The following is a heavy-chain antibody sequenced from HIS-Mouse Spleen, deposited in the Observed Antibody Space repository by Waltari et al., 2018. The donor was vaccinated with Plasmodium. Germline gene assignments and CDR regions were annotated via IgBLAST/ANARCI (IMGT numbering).Heavy chain of an antibody. CDR2: IKQDGSEK. CDR3: ASSWYWYFDL. D-gene: IGHD6-13*01. J-gene: IGHJ2*01. V-gene: IGHV3-7*01. Sequence: EVQLVESGGGLVQPGGSLRLSCAASGFTFSSYWMSWVRQAPGKGLEWVANIKQDGSEKYYVESVKGQLTISRDNAKNSLYLQMNSLRAEDTAVYYCASSWYWYFDLWGRGTLVTVSS. CDR1: GFTFSSYW.